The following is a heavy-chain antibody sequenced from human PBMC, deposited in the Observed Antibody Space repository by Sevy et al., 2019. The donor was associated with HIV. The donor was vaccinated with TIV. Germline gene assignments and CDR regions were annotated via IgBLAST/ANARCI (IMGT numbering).Heavy chain of an antibody. CDR3: AGQLGRSGYFDY. CDR2: ISYDGSNK. J-gene: IGHJ4*02. Sequence: GGSLRLSCAASEFTFSSYGMHWVRQAPGKGLEWVAVISYDGSNKYYADSVKGRFTISRDNSKNTLYLQMNSLRAEDTAVYYCAGQLGRSGYFDYWGQGTLVTVSS. V-gene: IGHV3-30*03. CDR1: EFTFSSYG. D-gene: IGHD3-10*01.